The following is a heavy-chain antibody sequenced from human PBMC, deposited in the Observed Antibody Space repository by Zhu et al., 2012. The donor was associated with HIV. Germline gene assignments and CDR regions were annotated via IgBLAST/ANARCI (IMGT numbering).Heavy chain of an antibody. Sequence: EVQLLESGGGLVQPGGSLRLSCAASGFTFVNYAMSWVRQAPGKGLEWVSAISSDGNIYYADSVKGRFTISRDISKNTLYLQMNSLRAEDTALYYCVKRSVTFDYWAREAWSPSPQ. V-gene: IGHV3-23*01. D-gene: IGHD2-21*02. CDR3: VKRSVTFDY. J-gene: IGHJ4*02. CDR1: GFTFVNYA. CDR2: ISSDGNI.